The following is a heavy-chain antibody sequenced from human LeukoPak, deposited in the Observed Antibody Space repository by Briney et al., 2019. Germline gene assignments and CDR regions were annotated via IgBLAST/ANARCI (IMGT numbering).Heavy chain of an antibody. D-gene: IGHD4-17*01. J-gene: IGHJ4*02. CDR3: ASSDYGDYGPLDY. V-gene: IGHV4-38-2*02. Sequence: SETLSLTCTVSGYSISSGYYWGWIRQPPGKGLEWIGSIYHSGSTYYNPSLKSRVTISVDTSKNQFSLKLSSVTAADTAVYYCASSDYGDYGPLDYWGQGTLVTVSS. CDR1: GYSISSGYY. CDR2: IYHSGST.